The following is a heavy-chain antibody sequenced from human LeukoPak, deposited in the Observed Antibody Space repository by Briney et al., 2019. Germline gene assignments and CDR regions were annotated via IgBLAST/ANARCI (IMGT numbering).Heavy chain of an antibody. CDR2: ISSSGFST. CDR3: ARGKRRFDY. V-gene: IGHV3-48*04. J-gene: IGHJ4*02. CDR1: GFTFSTYG. Sequence: PGRSLRLSCAASGFTFSTYGMHWIRQAPGKGLEWVSYISSSGFSTYYAGSVKGRFTISRDNARNSLYLQMNSLAPEDTALYYCARGKRRFDYWGQGTLVSVSS.